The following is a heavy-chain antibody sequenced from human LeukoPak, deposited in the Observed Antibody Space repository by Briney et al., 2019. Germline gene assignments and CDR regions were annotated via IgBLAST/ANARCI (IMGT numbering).Heavy chain of an antibody. CDR2: IIPIFGTA. D-gene: IGHD5-24*01. V-gene: IGHV1-69*06. J-gene: IGHJ4*02. CDR3: ARVGDGYKIRGYFDY. Sequence: SVKVSCKASGYTFSSYAISWVRQAPGQGLEWMGGIIPIFGTANYAQKFQGRVTITADKSTSTAYMELSSLRSEDTAVYYCARVGDGYKIRGYFDYWGQGTLVTVSS. CDR1: GYTFSSYA.